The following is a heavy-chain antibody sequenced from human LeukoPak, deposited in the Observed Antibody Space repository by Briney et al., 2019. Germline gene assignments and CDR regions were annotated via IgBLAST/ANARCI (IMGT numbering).Heavy chain of an antibody. CDR3: ASGSSSWTVDY. J-gene: IGHJ4*02. CDR1: GGSFSGYY. Sequence: SETLSLTCAVYGGSFSGYYWSWIRQPPGKGLEWIGEINHSGSTNYNPSLKSRVTMSVDTSKNQFSLKLSSVTAADTAVYYCASGSSSWTVDYWGQGTLVTVSS. V-gene: IGHV4-34*01. D-gene: IGHD6-13*01. CDR2: INHSGST.